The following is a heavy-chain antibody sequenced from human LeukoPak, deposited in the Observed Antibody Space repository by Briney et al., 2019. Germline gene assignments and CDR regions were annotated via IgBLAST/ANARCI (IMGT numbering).Heavy chain of an antibody. Sequence: PGGSLRLSCAASGFTFSSCSMNWVRQAPGKGLEWVSSITSSSSYKYYADSVKGRFTISRDNAKNSLYLQMNSLRAEETAVYYCSREHALGDFWGQGSLVTVSS. CDR2: ITSSSSYK. J-gene: IGHJ4*02. CDR1: GFTFSSCS. V-gene: IGHV3-21*01. CDR3: SREHALGDF. D-gene: IGHD2-2*01.